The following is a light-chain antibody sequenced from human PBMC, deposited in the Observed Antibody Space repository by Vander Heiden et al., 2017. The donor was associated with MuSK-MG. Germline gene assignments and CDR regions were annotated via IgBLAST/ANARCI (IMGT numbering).Light chain of an antibody. J-gene: IGKJ1*01. Sequence: DIQLTQSPSSLSASVGDRVIITCRASQSISNYLNWYQQKAGKAPKLLIYAASSLGSGLPSSFSGSGSGTDFTLIISSLQPEDFAAYYCQQSDHTPWTFGQGTKVEIK. CDR3: QQSDHTPWT. CDR1: QSISNY. V-gene: IGKV1-39*01. CDR2: AAS.